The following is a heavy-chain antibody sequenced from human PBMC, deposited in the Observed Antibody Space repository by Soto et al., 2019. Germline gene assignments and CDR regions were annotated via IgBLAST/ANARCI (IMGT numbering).Heavy chain of an antibody. CDR1: GYTFTSYA. Sequence: ASVKVSCKASGYTFTSYAMHWVRQAPGQRLEWMGWINAGNGNTKYSQKFQGRVTITRDTSASTAYMELSSLRSEDTAVYSCARGWRAGSTFDYWGQGTLVTVCS. CDR3: ARGWRAGSTFDY. D-gene: IGHD6-13*01. CDR2: INAGNGNT. J-gene: IGHJ4*02. V-gene: IGHV1-3*01.